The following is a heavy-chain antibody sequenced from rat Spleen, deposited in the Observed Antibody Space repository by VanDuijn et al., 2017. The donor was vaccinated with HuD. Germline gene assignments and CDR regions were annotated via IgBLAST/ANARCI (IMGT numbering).Heavy chain of an antibody. CDR3: ARPSGLDWYFDF. CDR1: GFTFSDYY. CDR2: ISYEGSST. D-gene: IGHD4-3*01. J-gene: IGHJ1*01. Sequence: EVQLVESDGGLVQPGRSLKLSCAASGFTFSDYYMAWVRQAPTKGLEWVATISYEGSSTYYGDSVKGRFTISRDNAKSTRYLQMNSLRSEDTATYYCARPSGLDWYFDFWGPGTMVTVSS. V-gene: IGHV5-22*01.